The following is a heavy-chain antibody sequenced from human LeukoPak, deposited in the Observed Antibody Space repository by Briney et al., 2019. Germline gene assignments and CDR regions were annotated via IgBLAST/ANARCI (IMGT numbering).Heavy chain of an antibody. CDR3: ARGEWMVAPFVDY. J-gene: IGHJ4*02. D-gene: IGHD3-10*01. CDR1: GFTFSSYS. CDR2: ISSSSSYI. Sequence: PGGSLRLSCAASGFTFSSYSMNWVRQAPGKGLEWVSSISSSSSYIYYADSVKGRFTISRDNAKNSLYLQMNSLRAEDTAVYYCARGEWMVAPFVDYWGQGTLVTVSS. V-gene: IGHV3-21*01.